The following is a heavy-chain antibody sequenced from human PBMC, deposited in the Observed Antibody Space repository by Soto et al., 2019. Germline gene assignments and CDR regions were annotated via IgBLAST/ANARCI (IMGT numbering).Heavy chain of an antibody. J-gene: IGHJ6*03. CDR3: ATDGGHCSSSSDFDYYYYMDV. CDR1: GYTLTELS. V-gene: IGHV1-24*01. Sequence: ASVKVSCKVSGYTLTELSMHWVRQAPGKGLEWMGGFDPEDGETIYAQKFQGRVTMTEDTSTDTAYMELSSLRSEDTAVYYCATDGGHCSSSSDFDYYYYMDVWGKGTTVTVSS. CDR2: FDPEDGET. D-gene: IGHD6-6*01.